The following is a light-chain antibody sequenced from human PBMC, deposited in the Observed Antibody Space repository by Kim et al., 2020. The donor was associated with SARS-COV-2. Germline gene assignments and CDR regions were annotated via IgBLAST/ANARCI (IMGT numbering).Light chain of an antibody. CDR3: QAWDSTFYV. J-gene: IGLJ1*01. Sequence: SVAPGQTASITCSGDKLGDRFLAWYQQKPGQSPVLVMYQDYKRPSGIPERFSGSNSGNTATLTISGTQAMDEADYYCQAWDSTFYVFGTGTKVTVL. CDR1: KLGDRF. V-gene: IGLV3-1*01. CDR2: QDY.